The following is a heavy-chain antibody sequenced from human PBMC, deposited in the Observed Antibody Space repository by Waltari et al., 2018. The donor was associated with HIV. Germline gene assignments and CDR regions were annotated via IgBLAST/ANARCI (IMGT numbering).Heavy chain of an antibody. J-gene: IGHJ4*02. CDR1: GFTFSFYW. D-gene: IGHD3-10*01. CDR3: ATTHGSGDFDNDFDY. V-gene: IGHV3-7*01. Sequence: EVRLVESGGGWVQPGGSLTLTCETSGFTFSFYWLSWVRQAPGKGLEGVAKRNQAGTERHYVDSVRGRFTISRDNGKRSSFLQMNSLSVEDTAVYYCATTHGSGDFDNDFDYWGQGTLV. CDR2: RNQAGTER.